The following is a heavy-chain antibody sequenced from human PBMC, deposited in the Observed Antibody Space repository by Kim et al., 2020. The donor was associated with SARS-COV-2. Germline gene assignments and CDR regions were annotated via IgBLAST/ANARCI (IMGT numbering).Heavy chain of an antibody. V-gene: IGHV3-21*01. CDR2: ISSSSSYI. J-gene: IGHJ5*02. D-gene: IGHD6-13*01. Sequence: GGSLRLSCAASGFTFSSYSMNWVRQAPGKGLEWVSSISSSSSYIYYADSVKGRFTISRDNVQNSLYLQMNSLRAEDTAVYYCARDYSSSWSHNWFDPWGQGTLVTVSS. CDR3: ARDYSSSWSHNWFDP. CDR1: GFTFSSYS.